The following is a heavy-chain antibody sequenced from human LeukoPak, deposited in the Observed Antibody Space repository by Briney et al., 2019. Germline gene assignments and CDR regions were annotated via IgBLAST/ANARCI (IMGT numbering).Heavy chain of an antibody. CDR2: SSSGGANT. D-gene: IGHD4-17*01. CDR3: GRDPNGDYVGAFEF. J-gene: IGHJ3*01. Sequence: PGGSLRLSCAASGFTLSEYALVWVRQAPGKGLEWVSASSSGGANTLYADAVKGRFTISRDNSKNTLYLQMDSLRAEDTAVYFCGRDPNGDYVGAFEFWGHGTMVTVSS. CDR1: GFTLSEYA. V-gene: IGHV3-23*01.